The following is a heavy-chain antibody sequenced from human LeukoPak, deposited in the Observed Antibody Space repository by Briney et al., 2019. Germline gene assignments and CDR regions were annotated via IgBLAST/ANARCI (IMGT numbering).Heavy chain of an antibody. D-gene: IGHD3-9*01. V-gene: IGHV4-34*04. CDR1: GGSFSGYY. CDR2: INHSGST. CDR3: ARGPGDYDILAAY. J-gene: IGHJ4*02. Sequence: PSETLSLTCAAYGGSFSGYYWSWIRQPPGKGLEWIGEINHSGSTNHNPSLKSRATISVDTSKNQFSLKLSSVTAADTAVYYCARGPGDYDILAAYWGQGTLVTVSS.